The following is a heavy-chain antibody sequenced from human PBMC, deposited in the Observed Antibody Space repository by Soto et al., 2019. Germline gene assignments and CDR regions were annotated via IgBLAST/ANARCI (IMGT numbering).Heavy chain of an antibody. D-gene: IGHD6-13*01. CDR1: GYSFISYW. Sequence: GESLKISCKGSGYSFISYWIGWVRQIPGKGLEWMGIIYPGDSDTRYSPSFLGQVTISADKSISTAYLQWSSLKASDTAMYYCARQRGSSWFQEEFDYWGQGTLLTVSS. J-gene: IGHJ4*02. CDR2: IYPGDSDT. CDR3: ARQRGSSWFQEEFDY. V-gene: IGHV5-51*01.